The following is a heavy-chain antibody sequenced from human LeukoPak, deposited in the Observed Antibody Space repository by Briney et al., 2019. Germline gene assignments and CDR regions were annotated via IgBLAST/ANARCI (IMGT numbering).Heavy chain of an antibody. D-gene: IGHD3-9*01. CDR3: ARAYYDILTDYYNVPSYYFDY. V-gene: IGHV4-59*01. CDR1: GGSTSSYY. J-gene: IGHJ4*02. Sequence: PSETLSLTCTVSGGSTSSYYWSWIRQPPGKGLEWIGYIYYSGSTNYNPSLKSRVTLSIDTSKNQFSLKLSSVTAADTAVYYCARAYYDILTDYYNVPSYYFDYWGQGTQVTVSS. CDR2: IYYSGST.